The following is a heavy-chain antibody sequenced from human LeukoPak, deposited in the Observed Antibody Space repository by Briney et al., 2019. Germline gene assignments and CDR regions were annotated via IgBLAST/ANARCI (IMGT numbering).Heavy chain of an antibody. Sequence: SETLSLTCSVSGGSISSGSYYWTWIRQPAGKGLEWIGRIYTSGRTDYNPSLKSRVTISVDTSKNQFSLKLSSVTAADTAVYYCAGNYYGSGSYYSEDRYWGQGTLVTVSS. CDR3: AGNYYGSGSYYSEDRY. V-gene: IGHV4-61*02. J-gene: IGHJ4*02. D-gene: IGHD3-10*01. CDR2: IYTSGRT. CDR1: GGSISSGSYY.